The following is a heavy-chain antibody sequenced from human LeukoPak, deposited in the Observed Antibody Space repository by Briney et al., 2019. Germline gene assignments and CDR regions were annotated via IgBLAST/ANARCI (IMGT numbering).Heavy chain of an antibody. V-gene: IGHV1-2*02. Sequence: ASVKVSCKASGYTFTGYYMHWVRQAAGQGLEWMGWVTPNSGGTNYAQRFQGRVTMTRDTSISTAYMELNRLRSDDTAVYYCAREAYGSGSFRTDYYYMDVWGKGTRVTISS. CDR2: VTPNSGGT. CDR3: AREAYGSGSFRTDYYYMDV. CDR1: GYTFTGYY. D-gene: IGHD3-10*01. J-gene: IGHJ6*03.